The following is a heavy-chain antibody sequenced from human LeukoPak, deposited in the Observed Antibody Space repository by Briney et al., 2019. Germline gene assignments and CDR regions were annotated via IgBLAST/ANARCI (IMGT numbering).Heavy chain of an antibody. CDR3: ARIGGGGIAVAGPFHPFDY. CDR1: GGSINNYY. J-gene: IGHJ4*02. Sequence: KPSETLSLTCTVSGGSINNYYWSWIRQPPGKGQEWIGYIYYSGSTNYNPSLKSRVTISVDTSKNQFSLKLSSVTAADTAVYYWARIGGGGIAVAGPFHPFDYWGQGTLVTVSS. CDR2: IYYSGST. V-gene: IGHV4-59*01. D-gene: IGHD6-19*01.